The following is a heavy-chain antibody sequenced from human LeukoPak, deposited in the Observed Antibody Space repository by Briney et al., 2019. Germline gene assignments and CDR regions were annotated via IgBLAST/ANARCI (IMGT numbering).Heavy chain of an antibody. CDR2: ISNNGGST. Sequence: PGGSLRLSCAASGFTFSTYSMHWVRQAPGKGLEYVSGISNNGGSTYYANSVKGRFTISRDNSKNTLYLQMGSLRAEDMAVYYCARPGFGGAFDIWGQGTMVTVYS. CDR1: GFTFSTYS. J-gene: IGHJ3*02. D-gene: IGHD3-16*01. CDR3: ARPGFGGAFDI. V-gene: IGHV3-64*01.